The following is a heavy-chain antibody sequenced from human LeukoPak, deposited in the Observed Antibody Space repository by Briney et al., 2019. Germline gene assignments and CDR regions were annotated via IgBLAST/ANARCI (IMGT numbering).Heavy chain of an antibody. Sequence: ASVKVSCKASGYTFTGYYMHWVRQAPGQGLEWMGRINPSSGGTNYAQKFQGRVTMTRDTSISTAYMELSRLRSDDTAVYYCARDYSSSSYYFDYWGQGTLVTVSS. CDR3: ARDYSSSSYYFDY. CDR1: GYTFTGYY. V-gene: IGHV1-2*06. CDR2: INPSSGGT. D-gene: IGHD6-13*01. J-gene: IGHJ4*02.